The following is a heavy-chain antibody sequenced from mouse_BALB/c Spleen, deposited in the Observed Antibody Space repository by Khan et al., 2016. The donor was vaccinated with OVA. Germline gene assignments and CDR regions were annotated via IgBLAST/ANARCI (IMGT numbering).Heavy chain of an antibody. J-gene: IGHJ3*01. CDR2: INPSNGYT. Sequence: VQLRQSGAELARPGASVKMSCKASGYTFTSYTIHWIKKRPGQGLEWIGYINPSNGYTNYNQKFKDTATLTTDKSSTTAYLQLSSLTSDDSAVYNCVRDGAYHRNDGWFAYWGQGTLVTVSA. CDR1: GYTFTSYT. CDR3: VRDGAYHRNDGWFAY. V-gene: IGHV1-4*01. D-gene: IGHD2-14*01.